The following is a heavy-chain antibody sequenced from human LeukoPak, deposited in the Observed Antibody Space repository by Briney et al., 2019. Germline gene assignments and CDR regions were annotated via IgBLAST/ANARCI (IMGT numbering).Heavy chain of an antibody. CDR3: ARDYGGDAGLDS. CDR1: GFTFSTYG. CDR2: IWSDDRNK. Sequence: GGSLRLSCAASGFTFSTYGMHWVRQAPGKGLEWVALIWSDDRNKYYADSVKGQFTISRDNSKNPLYLQMTSLRAEDTAVYYCARDYGGDAGLDSWGQGTLVTVSS. J-gene: IGHJ4*02. V-gene: IGHV3-33*01. D-gene: IGHD4-23*01.